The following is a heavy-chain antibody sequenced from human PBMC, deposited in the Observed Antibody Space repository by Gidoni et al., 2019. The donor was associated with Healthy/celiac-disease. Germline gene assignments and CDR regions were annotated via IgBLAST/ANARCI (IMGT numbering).Heavy chain of an antibody. D-gene: IGHD3-10*01. V-gene: IGHV3-23*01. CDR1: GFTVSGSA. CDR2: ISGSGGST. CDR3: AKDSVTMVRGVRTDGS. J-gene: IGHJ5*02. Sequence: EVQLLESGGGLVQPGGSLRLSCSASGFTVSGSAMSWVRQAPGKGLEGVSAISGSGGSTYYADSVKGRFTISRDNSKNTLYLQMNSLRAEDTAVYYCAKDSVTMVRGVRTDGSWGQGTLVTVSS.